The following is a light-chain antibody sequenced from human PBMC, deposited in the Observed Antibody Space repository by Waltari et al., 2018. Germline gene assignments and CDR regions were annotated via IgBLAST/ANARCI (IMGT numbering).Light chain of an antibody. J-gene: IGKJ1*01. CDR1: QSISSY. Sequence: DIQMTQSPSSLSASLGDRVTITCRASQSISSYLNWYQQKPGKAPKLLIYAASSLQSGVPSRFSGSGSWTDFTLTISSLQPEDFATYYCQQSYSTPPTFGQGTKVEIK. CDR3: QQSYSTPPT. CDR2: AAS. V-gene: IGKV1-39*01.